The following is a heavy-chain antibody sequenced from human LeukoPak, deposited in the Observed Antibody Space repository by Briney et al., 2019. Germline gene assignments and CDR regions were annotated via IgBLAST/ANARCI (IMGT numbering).Heavy chain of an antibody. CDR1: GLTLSSYR. Sequence: PGGSLRLGCAVSGLTLSSYRMESVRQAPGKGLGWVSSIRSRSSSIYYGNSVNGRFTISRDNASNTLFLQMDSLRAEDTAVYYCVIGTSRENGYGGDDPYWGQGTLVIVSP. J-gene: IGHJ1*01. CDR2: IRSRSSSI. D-gene: IGHD2-21*02. CDR3: VIGTSRENGYGGDDPY. V-gene: IGHV3-21*06.